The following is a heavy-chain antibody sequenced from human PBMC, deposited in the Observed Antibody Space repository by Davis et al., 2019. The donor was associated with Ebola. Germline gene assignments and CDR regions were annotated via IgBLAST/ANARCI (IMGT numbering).Heavy chain of an antibody. CDR2: ISSSGDYT. CDR3: VRSFYAISSWYSGVDN. V-gene: IGHV3-64D*08. D-gene: IGHD2-15*01. Sequence: PGGSLRLSCSASGFAFNSYSMHWVRQAPESGLGYVSTISSSGDYTYYAGSVKGRFTVSRDNSKNILYLQMSSLRADDTAVYYCVRSFYAISSWYSGVDNWGQGALVTVSS. J-gene: IGHJ4*02. CDR1: GFAFNSYS.